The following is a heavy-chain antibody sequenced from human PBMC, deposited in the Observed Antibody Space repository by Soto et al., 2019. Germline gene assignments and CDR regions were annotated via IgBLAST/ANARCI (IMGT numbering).Heavy chain of an antibody. V-gene: IGHV4-59*06. CDR3: AGDTGITGGYFDY. D-gene: IGHD1-20*01. J-gene: IGHJ4*02. CDR1: GGSISSYY. CDR2: IYYSGST. Sequence: SETLSLTCTVSGGSISSYYWSWIRQPPGKGLEWIGYIYYSGSTYYNPSLKSRVTISVDTSKNQFSLKLSSVTAADTAVYYCAGDTGITGGYFDYWGQGTLVTVSS.